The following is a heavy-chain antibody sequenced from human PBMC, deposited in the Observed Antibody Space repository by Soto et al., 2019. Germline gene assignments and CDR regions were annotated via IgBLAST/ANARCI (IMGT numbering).Heavy chain of an antibody. D-gene: IGHD3-16*01. CDR1: GFTFSSYA. CDR2: ISGSGGST. Sequence: GGSLRLSCAASGFTFSSYAMSWVRQAPGKGLEWVSAISGSGGSTYYADSVKGRFTISRDNSKNTLYLQMNSLRAEDTAVYYCARDGGFLLAAFDIWGQGTMVTVSS. J-gene: IGHJ3*02. V-gene: IGHV3-23*01. CDR3: ARDGGFLLAAFDI.